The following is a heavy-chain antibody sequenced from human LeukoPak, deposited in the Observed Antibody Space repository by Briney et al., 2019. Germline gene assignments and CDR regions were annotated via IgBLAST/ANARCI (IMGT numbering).Heavy chain of an antibody. D-gene: IGHD4-17*01. V-gene: IGHV3-23*01. CDR3: AKVCDYGDYYFDY. CDR1: EFTFSSYW. CDR2: ISGSGGST. J-gene: IGHJ4*02. Sequence: PGGSLRLSCTASEFTFSSYWMSWVRQAPGKGLEWVSAISGSGGSTYYADSVKGRFTISRDNAKNTLYLQMNSLRAEDTAVSYCAKVCDYGDYYFDYWGQGTLVTVSS.